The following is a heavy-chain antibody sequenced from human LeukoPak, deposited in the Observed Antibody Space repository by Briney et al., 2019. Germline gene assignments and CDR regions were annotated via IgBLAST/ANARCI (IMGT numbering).Heavy chain of an antibody. CDR1: GFTFSSYA. V-gene: IGHV3-23*01. J-gene: IGHJ6*02. CDR3: ARAMEDFWSGYYSYYYYGMDV. D-gene: IGHD3-3*01. Sequence: GGSLRLSCAASGFTFSSYAMSWVRQAPGKGLEWVSAISGSGGSTYYADSVKGRFTISRDNAKNSLYLQMNSLRAEDTAVYYCARAMEDFWSGYYSYYYYGMDVWGQGTTVTVSS. CDR2: ISGSGGST.